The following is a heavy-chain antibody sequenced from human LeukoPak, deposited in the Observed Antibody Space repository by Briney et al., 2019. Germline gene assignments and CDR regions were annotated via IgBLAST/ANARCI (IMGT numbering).Heavy chain of an antibody. D-gene: IGHD6-19*01. Sequence: PGGSLRLSCAASGFTFSDYYMSWIRQAPGKGLEWVSYISSSSTYTNYADSVKGRFTISRDNAENSLFLLMNSLRAEDTAVYYCVRAGSGGNPSDPWGQGTLVTVSS. J-gene: IGHJ5*02. CDR1: GFTFSDYY. CDR2: ISSSSTYT. CDR3: VRAGSGGNPSDP. V-gene: IGHV3-11*03.